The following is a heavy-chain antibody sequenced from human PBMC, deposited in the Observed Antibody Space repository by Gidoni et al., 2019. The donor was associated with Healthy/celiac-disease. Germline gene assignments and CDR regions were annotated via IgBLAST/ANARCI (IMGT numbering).Heavy chain of an antibody. V-gene: IGHV3-48*01. Sequence: EVQLVESGGGLVQPGGSLRLSCAASGFTFSSYSMNWVRQAPGKGLEWVSYISSSSSTIYYADSVKGRFTISRDNAKNSLYLQMNSLRAEDTAVYYCAGGANYYDSSGPPEWGQGTLVTVSS. D-gene: IGHD3-22*01. CDR2: ISSSSSTI. CDR1: GFTFSSYS. J-gene: IGHJ4*02. CDR3: AGGANYYDSSGPPE.